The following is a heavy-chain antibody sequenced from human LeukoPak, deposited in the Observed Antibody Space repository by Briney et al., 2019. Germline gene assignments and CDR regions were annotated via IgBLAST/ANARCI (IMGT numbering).Heavy chain of an antibody. CDR1: GGSISSYY. Sequence: SETLSLTCTVSGGSISSYYWSWIRQPPGKGLEWIGYIYYSGSTNYNPSLKSRVTISVDTSKNQFSLKLSSVTAADTAVYYCARELSPYYYDSSGPHAFDIWGQGTMVTVSS. D-gene: IGHD3-22*01. CDR2: IYYSGST. J-gene: IGHJ3*02. V-gene: IGHV4-59*01. CDR3: ARELSPYYYDSSGPHAFDI.